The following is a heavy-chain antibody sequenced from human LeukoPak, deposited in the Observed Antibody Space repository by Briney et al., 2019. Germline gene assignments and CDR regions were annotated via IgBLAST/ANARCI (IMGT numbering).Heavy chain of an antibody. V-gene: IGHV4-61*02. CDR2: LYTSGNT. D-gene: IGHD7-27*01. CDR3: ARTPWGFFDY. J-gene: IGHJ4*02. CDR1: GGSISSGSYH. Sequence: SETLSLTCTVSGGSISSGSYHWLWIGQPAGKGREWIGRLYTSGNTNYNPSLKSRVTISVETSKNQFSLKLSSVTAADTAVYYCARTPWGFFDYWGQGTLVTVSS.